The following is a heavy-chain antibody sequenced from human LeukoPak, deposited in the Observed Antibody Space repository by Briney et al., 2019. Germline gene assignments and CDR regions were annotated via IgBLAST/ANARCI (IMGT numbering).Heavy chain of an antibody. CDR3: ARDPKSQLLLDY. J-gene: IGHJ4*02. V-gene: IGHV1-69*04. D-gene: IGHD2-2*01. CDR1: GGTFSSYA. CDR2: IIPILGIA. Sequence: AASVKVSCKASGGTFSSYAISWVRQAPGQGLEWMGRIIPILGIANYAQKFQGRVTITADKSTSTAYMELSSLRSEDTAMYYCARDPKSQLLLDYWGQGTLVTVSS.